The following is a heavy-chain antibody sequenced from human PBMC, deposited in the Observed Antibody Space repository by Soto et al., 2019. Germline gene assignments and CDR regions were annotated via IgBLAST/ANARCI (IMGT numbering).Heavy chain of an antibody. CDR2: IYYSGST. Sequence: SETLSLPCTLSSGSISRCYWSCIRPPTGRGLELIGYIYYSGSTNYNPSLKRRVTISVDTSKNQLSLKLSSVTAADTAVYYCARGLRGYSYGHFDYWGQVTLVSAS. CDR1: SGSISRCY. J-gene: IGHJ4*02. V-gene: IGHV4-59*01. CDR3: ARGLRGYSYGHFDY. D-gene: IGHD5-18*01.